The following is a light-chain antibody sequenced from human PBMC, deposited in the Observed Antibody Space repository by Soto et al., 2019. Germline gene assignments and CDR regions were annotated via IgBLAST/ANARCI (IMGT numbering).Light chain of an antibody. V-gene: IGKV3D-20*02. CDR2: AVS. CDR1: QTISNNY. CDR3: QQHSNSPWT. Sequence: EIVLTQSPGTLTLSPGESAALSCRASQTISNNYLVWYRQKPGQAPRLLIYAVSSRAAGIPDRFSGSGSGTDFALTIARLEPEDSAVDYCQQHSNSPWTFGQGTRVEI. J-gene: IGKJ1*01.